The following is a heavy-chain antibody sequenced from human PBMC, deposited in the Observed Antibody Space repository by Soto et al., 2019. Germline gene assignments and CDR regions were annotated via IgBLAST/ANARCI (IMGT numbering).Heavy chain of an antibody. D-gene: IGHD2-21*02. V-gene: IGHV4-39*01. CDR2: IYYSGTT. Sequence: SETLSLTCTVSGGSISNSNYYWAWIRQPPGKGLEWIASIYYSGTTYYNPPLKSRVTKSVDTSKNQFSLKLSSVTAADTAVYYCARLPVVTAIGAFDIWGQGTMVTVSS. CDR1: GGSISNSNYY. J-gene: IGHJ3*02. CDR3: ARLPVVTAIGAFDI.